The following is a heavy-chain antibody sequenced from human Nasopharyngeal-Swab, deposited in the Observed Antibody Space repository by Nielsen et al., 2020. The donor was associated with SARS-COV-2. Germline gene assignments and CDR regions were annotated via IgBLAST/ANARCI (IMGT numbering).Heavy chain of an antibody. CDR2: ISWNSGSI. D-gene: IGHD6-6*01. CDR1: GFTFDDYA. V-gene: IGHV3-9*01. Sequence: GGSLRLSCAASGFTFDDYAMHWVRQALGKGLEWVSGISWNSGSIGYADSVKGRFTISRDNAKNSLYLQMNSLRAEDTALYYCAKTMVYSSSSYYFDYWGQGTLVTVSS. CDR3: AKTMVYSSSSYYFDY. J-gene: IGHJ4*02.